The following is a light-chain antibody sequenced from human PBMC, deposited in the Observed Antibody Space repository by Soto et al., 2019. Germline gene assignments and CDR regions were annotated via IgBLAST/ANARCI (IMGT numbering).Light chain of an antibody. CDR1: QGISSY. J-gene: IGKJ4*01. CDR2: AAS. V-gene: IGKV1-9*01. Sequence: DIQLTQSPSFLSASVGDRVTITCRASQGISSYLAWYQQKPGKAPKLLIYAASTLQSGVPSRFSGSRSGTEFTLTNSSLPPEDFATYYCQQHNSYPLTFGGGTKVEIK. CDR3: QQHNSYPLT.